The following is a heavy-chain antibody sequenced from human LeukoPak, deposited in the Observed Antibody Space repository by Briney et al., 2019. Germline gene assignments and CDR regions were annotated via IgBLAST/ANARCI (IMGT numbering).Heavy chain of an antibody. Sequence: GGSLSLSCAASGFTFSKHVMSWVRQAPGKGLEWVSGISYSGGYTYYADSVKGRFTVSRDNSKNTLYLQMNSLRDDDTAIYYSAKYRTASVSAGDYFDSWGQGTLVTVSS. J-gene: IGHJ4*02. CDR1: GFTFSKHV. CDR3: AKYRTASVSAGDYFDS. D-gene: IGHD1-14*01. CDR2: ISYSGGYT. V-gene: IGHV3-23*01.